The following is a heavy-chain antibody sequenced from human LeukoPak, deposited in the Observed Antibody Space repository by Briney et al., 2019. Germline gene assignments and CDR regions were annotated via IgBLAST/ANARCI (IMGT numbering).Heavy chain of an antibody. Sequence: ETLSLTCSVSGGSVSSGRYYWTWVRQAPGKGLEWVSSISSSSSYKYYADSVKGRFTISRDNAKNSLYLQMSSLRAEDTAVYYCAREIDSSGGGFVDYWGQGTLVTVSS. CDR1: GGSVSSGRYY. CDR3: AREIDSSGGGFVDY. J-gene: IGHJ4*02. CDR2: ISSSSSYK. D-gene: IGHD3-22*01. V-gene: IGHV3-21*01.